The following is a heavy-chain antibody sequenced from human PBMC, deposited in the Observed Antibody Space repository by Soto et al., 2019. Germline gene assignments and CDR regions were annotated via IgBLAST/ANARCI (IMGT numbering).Heavy chain of an antibody. CDR3: ASPVPAASAEVGYYYYYGMDV. V-gene: IGHV3-48*02. CDR1: GFTFSSYS. D-gene: IGHD2-2*01. Sequence: GGSLRLSCAASGFTFSSYSMNWVRQAPGKGLEWVSYISSSSSTIYYADSVKGRFTISRDNAKNSLYLQMNSLRDEDTAVYYCASPVPAASAEVGYYYYYGMDVWGQGTTVTVSS. CDR2: ISSSSSTI. J-gene: IGHJ6*02.